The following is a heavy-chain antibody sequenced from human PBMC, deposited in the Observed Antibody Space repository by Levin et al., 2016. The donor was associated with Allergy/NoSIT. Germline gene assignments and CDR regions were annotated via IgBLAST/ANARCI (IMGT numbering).Heavy chain of an antibody. CDR2: IYHSGST. D-gene: IGHD1-7*01. J-gene: IGHJ5*02. CDR1: GGSISSGGYS. CDR3: ARRRSITGTTVGEGRNWFDP. Sequence: SETLSLTCAVSGGSISSGGYSWSWIRQPPGKGLEWIGYIYHSGSTYYNPSLKSRVTISVDRSKNQFSLKLSSVTAADTAVYYCARRRSITGTTVGEGRNWFDPWGQGTLVTVSS. V-gene: IGHV4-30-2*01.